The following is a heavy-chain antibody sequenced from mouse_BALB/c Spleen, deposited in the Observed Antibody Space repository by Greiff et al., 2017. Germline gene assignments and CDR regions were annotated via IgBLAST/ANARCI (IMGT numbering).Heavy chain of an antibody. V-gene: IGHV1-14*01. J-gene: IGHJ2*01. CDR3: ARWGIYYGNYAYFDY. CDR2: INPYNDGT. Sequence: VQLQQSGPELVKPGASVKMSCKASGYTFTSYVMHWVKQKPGQGLEWIGYINPYNDGTKYNEKFKGKATLTSDKSSSTAYMELSSLTSEDSAVYYCARWGIYYGNYAYFDYWGQGTTVTVSS. CDR1: GYTFTSYV. D-gene: IGHD2-1*01.